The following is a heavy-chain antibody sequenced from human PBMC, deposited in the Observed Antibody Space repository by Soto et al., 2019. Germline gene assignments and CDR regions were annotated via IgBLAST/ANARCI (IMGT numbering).Heavy chain of an antibody. CDR2: IYYSGST. J-gene: IGHJ6*03. D-gene: IGHD2-2*01. Sequence: SETLSLTCTVSGGSISSYYWSWIRQPPGKGLEWIGFIYYSGSTNYNPSLKSRVTISVDTSKNQFSLKLSSVTAADTAVYYCARLDVGYCSSTSCWGSYYYYYMDVWGKGTTVTVSS. V-gene: IGHV4-59*08. CDR1: GGSISSYY. CDR3: ARLDVGYCSSTSCWGSYYYYYMDV.